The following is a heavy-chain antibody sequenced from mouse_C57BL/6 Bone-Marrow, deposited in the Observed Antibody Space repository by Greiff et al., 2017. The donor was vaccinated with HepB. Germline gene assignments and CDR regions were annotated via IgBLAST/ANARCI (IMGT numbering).Heavy chain of an antibody. Sequence: QVQLQQSGAELVKPGASVKLSCKASGYTFTEYTIHWVKQRSGQGLEWIGWFYPGSGSIKYNEKFKDKATLTADKSSSTVYMELSRLTSEDSAVYFSARHEEVDTSVVAAFDYWGQGTTLTVSS. V-gene: IGHV1-62-2*01. CDR2: FYPGSGSI. CDR3: ARHEEVDTSVVAAFDY. CDR1: GYTFTEYT. J-gene: IGHJ2*01. D-gene: IGHD1-1*01.